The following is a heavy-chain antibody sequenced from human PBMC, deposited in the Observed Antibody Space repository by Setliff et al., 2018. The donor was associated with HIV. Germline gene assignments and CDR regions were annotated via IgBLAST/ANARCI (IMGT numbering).Heavy chain of an antibody. J-gene: IGHJ1*01. V-gene: IGHV4-31*03. CDR1: GDSINSGNYY. CDR2: IYYSGST. D-gene: IGHD3-10*01. Sequence: SETLSLTCTVSGDSINSGNYYWSWIRQHPGKGLEWIGYIYYSGSTYYSPSLKSRVTISEDTSKNQFSLKMRSVTAADTAVYYCARGGPRVGAFEYFQHWGQGTLVTVSS. CDR3: ARGGPRVGAFEYFQH.